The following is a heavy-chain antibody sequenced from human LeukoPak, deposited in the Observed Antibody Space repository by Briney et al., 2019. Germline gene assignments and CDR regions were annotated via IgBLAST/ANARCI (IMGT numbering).Heavy chain of an antibody. V-gene: IGHV4-61*02. CDR3: ARDPGSSSWYWWFDP. D-gene: IGHD6-13*01. CDR1: GGSISSGSYY. Sequence: SETLSLTCTVSGGSISSGSYYWSWIRQPAGKGLEWIGRIYTSGSTNYNPSLKSRVTISVDTSKNQFSLKLSSVTAADTAVYYCARDPGSSSWYWWFDPWGQGTLVTVSS. CDR2: IYTSGST. J-gene: IGHJ5*02.